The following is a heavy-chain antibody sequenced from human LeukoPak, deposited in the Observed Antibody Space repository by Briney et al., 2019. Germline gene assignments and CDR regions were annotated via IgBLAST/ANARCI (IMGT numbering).Heavy chain of an antibody. CDR2: ISGSGSST. J-gene: IGHJ4*02. Sequence: PGGSLRLSCAASGFTFSSHAMSWVRQAPGKGLEWVSLISGSGSSTYYADSAKGRFTISRDNSKNALYLQMNSLRAEDTAVYYCAKDTDYGDYARDWGQGTLVTVSS. V-gene: IGHV3-23*01. CDR1: GFTFSSHA. CDR3: AKDTDYGDYARD. D-gene: IGHD4-17*01.